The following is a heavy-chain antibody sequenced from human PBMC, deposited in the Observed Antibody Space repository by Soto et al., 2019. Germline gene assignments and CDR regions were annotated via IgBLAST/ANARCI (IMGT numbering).Heavy chain of an antibody. CDR1: GYTFTSYG. J-gene: IGHJ3*02. CDR3: ARDKASGYDSVAFDI. CDR2: ISAYNGNT. Sequence: ASVKVSCKASGYTFTSYGISWVRQAPGQGLEWMGWISAYNGNTNYAQKLQGRVTMTTDTSTSTAYMELRSLRSDYTAVYYCARDKASGYDSVAFDIWGQGTMVTVSS. D-gene: IGHD5-12*01. V-gene: IGHV1-18*01.